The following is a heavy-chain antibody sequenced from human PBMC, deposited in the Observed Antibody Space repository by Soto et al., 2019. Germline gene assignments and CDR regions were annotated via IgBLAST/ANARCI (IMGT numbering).Heavy chain of an antibody. CDR1: GYTFTSYA. CDR2: INADNGNT. CDR3: SGDAPPEDY. J-gene: IGHJ4*02. Sequence: QVQLVQSGAEVKKPGASVKVSCKASGYTFTSYAISWVRQAPGQGLEWMGWINADNGNTNYAQKLQGRVTITTDTSTRTAYMELRSLRSDAAAVYYCSGDAPPEDYWCQGTLVTVSS. V-gene: IGHV1-18*01.